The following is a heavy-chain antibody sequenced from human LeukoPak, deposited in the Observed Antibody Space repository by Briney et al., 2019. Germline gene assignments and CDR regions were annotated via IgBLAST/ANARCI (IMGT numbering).Heavy chain of an antibody. CDR2: LNTNTGNP. CDR1: GYSFTSHA. CDR3: ARDGGASFDY. D-gene: IGHD2-15*01. J-gene: IGHJ4*02. V-gene: IGHV7-4-1*02. Sequence: ASVKVSCKASGYSFTSHALNWLRQAPGQGPEWMGWLNTNTGNPTYAQGFTGRFVFSLDTSVSTAYLQISSLKAEDTAVYYCARDGGASFDYWGQGTLVTVSS.